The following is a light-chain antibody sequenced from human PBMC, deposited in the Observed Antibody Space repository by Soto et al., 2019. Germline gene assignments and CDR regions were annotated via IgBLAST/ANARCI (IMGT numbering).Light chain of an antibody. CDR1: QSISSW. CDR2: KAS. V-gene: IGKV1-5*03. CDR3: QQYNSYSRYT. Sequence: DIQMTQSPSTLSASVGDRVTLTCRASQSISSWLAWYQQKPGRAPKLLIYKASSLESGVPSRFSVSGSGTEFTLTISSLQPDDFATYYCQQYNSYSRYTFGQGTKLEIK. J-gene: IGKJ2*01.